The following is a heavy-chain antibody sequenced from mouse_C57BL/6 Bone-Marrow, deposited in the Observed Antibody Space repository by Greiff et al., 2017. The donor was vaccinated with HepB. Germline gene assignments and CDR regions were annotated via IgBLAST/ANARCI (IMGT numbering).Heavy chain of an antibody. Sequence: QVQLQQSGAELAKPGASVKLSCKASGYTFTSYWMHWVKQRPGQGLEWIGYINPSSGYTKYNQKFKDKATLTADKSSSTAYMQLSSLTYEDSAVYYCARANYGNGRYFDVWGTGTTVTVSS. CDR2: INPSSGYT. J-gene: IGHJ1*03. CDR1: GYTFTSYW. V-gene: IGHV1-7*01. D-gene: IGHD2-1*01. CDR3: ARANYGNGRYFDV.